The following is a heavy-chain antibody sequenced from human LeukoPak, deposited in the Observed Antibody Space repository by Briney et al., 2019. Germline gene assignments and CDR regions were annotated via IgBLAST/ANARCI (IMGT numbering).Heavy chain of an antibody. CDR2: IYYSGST. D-gene: IGHD2-15*01. J-gene: IGHJ4*02. CDR1: GDPLSSSSYY. CDR3: ARLSAGVAAIYCQKSYFDY. V-gene: IGHV4-39*07. Sequence: PSDTLSLTCTVSGDPLSSSSYYWGWGRQPPGKGLEMDGSIYYSGSTYYNPSPKSRLTISVDTSNSQFSLKLSAMSAPDPAVYCCARLSAGVAAIYCQKSYFDYWGQGTLVSVSS.